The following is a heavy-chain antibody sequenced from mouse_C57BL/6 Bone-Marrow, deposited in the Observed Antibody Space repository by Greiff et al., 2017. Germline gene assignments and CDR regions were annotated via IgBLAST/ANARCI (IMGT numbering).Heavy chain of an antibody. CDR1: GYSFTGYY. CDR2: INPSNGGT. J-gene: IGHJ2*01. Sequence: VQLQQSGPELVKPGASVKISCKASGYSFTGYYMNWVKQSPEKSLEWIGEINPSNGGTTYNQKFKAKATLTVDKSSSTAYMQLKSLTSEDSAVYYCARWRCYWGQGTTLAVSS. CDR3: ARWRCY. V-gene: IGHV1-42*01.